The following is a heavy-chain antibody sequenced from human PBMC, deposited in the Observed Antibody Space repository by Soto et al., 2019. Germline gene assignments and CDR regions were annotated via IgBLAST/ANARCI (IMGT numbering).Heavy chain of an antibody. Sequence: GGSLRLSCAASGFTFSSYWMSWVRQAPGKGLEWVANIKQDGSEKYYVDTVKGRFTISRDNAKNSLYLQMNSLSAEDTAVYYCARDKNYGDYVDYWGQGTLVTVSS. CDR2: IKQDGSEK. CDR1: GFTFSSYW. J-gene: IGHJ4*02. V-gene: IGHV3-7*01. D-gene: IGHD4-17*01. CDR3: ARDKNYGDYVDY.